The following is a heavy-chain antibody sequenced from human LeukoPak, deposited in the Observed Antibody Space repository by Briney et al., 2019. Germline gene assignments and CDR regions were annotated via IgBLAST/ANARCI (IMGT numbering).Heavy chain of an antibody. CDR3: AKRGVVIRVILVGFHKEAYYFDS. CDR2: ISGSGGGT. J-gene: IGHJ4*02. Sequence: PGGSLALACAVSEITLSNYAMSWVRQAPGKGLEWVAGISGSGGGTHYADSVKGRFTISRDNPKNTLYLQMNNLRAGDTAVYFCAKRGVVIRVILVGFHKEAYYFDSWGQGALVTVSS. V-gene: IGHV3-23*01. D-gene: IGHD3-22*01. CDR1: EITLSNYA.